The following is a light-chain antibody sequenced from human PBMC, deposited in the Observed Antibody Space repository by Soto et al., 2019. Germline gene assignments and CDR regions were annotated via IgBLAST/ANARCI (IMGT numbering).Light chain of an antibody. CDR2: IAS. V-gene: IGKV1-12*01. J-gene: IGKJ4*01. CDR1: QDINRL. CDR3: QQCKSFPPT. Sequence: DILMTQSPSSVSASVGDRVTITCRASQDINRLLTWYQQKPGKAPKVLIYIASRLQPGVPSRFSGRGSRTDFSLTISNLQPQDFATYYCQQCKSFPPTVGGGTKVEIK.